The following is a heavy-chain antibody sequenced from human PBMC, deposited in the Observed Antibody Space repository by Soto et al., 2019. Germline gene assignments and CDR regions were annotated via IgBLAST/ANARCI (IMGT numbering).Heavy chain of an antibody. CDR1: GGSFRGYF. J-gene: IGHJ4*02. CDR2: INYGGTT. CDR3: ARGGGSWSFIDY. D-gene: IGHD3-10*01. V-gene: IGHV4-34*01. Sequence: QVQLQQWGAGLLQPSETLSLTCAVYGGSFRGYFWSWIPQPPGKGLEWIGEINYGGTTNYNSSLKSRVTISVDTSKNQFSLKLTSLTAADTAVYYCARGGGSWSFIDYWGQGALVTVSS.